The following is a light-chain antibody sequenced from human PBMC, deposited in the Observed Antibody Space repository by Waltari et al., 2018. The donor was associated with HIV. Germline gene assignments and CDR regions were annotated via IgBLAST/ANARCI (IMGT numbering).Light chain of an antibody. CDR1: QSVSSD. V-gene: IGKV3-15*01. CDR2: GAS. CDR3: HQYHNWPRT. Sequence: EIVMTQSPASLSVSPGESVTLSCRARQSVSSDVAWYQQKPGLAPRLLIYGASTRDTGIPPRFSGSGSGTAFTLTISSLQSEDFAVYYCHQYHNWPRTFGQGTKVEIK. J-gene: IGKJ1*01.